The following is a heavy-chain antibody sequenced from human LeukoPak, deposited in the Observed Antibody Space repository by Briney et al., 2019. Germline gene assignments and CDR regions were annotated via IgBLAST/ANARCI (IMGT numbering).Heavy chain of an antibody. Sequence: PGGSLRLSCAASGFTFSSYAMSWVRQAPGKGLQWVPAISGSGGSTYYADSVKGRFTISRDTSKNTLYLQMNSLRAEDTAEYYCAKSSRVEVIPYYFDCWGQGTLVTVSS. D-gene: IGHD3-22*01. CDR3: AKSSRVEVIPYYFDC. CDR2: ISGSGGST. V-gene: IGHV3-23*01. J-gene: IGHJ4*02. CDR1: GFTFSSYA.